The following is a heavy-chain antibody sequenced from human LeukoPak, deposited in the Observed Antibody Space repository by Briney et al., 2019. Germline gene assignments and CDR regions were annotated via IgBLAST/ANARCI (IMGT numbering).Heavy chain of an antibody. J-gene: IGHJ4*02. D-gene: IGHD4-11*01. Sequence: GGPLRLSCAASGFTFSSYAMSWVRQAPGKGLEWVSAISGSGDSTYYADSVKGRFSISRDNSKNTLYMQMNSLRAEDTAVYYCAKGPMTTRYWGQGTLVTVSS. CDR3: AKGPMTTRY. CDR1: GFTFSSYA. V-gene: IGHV3-23*01. CDR2: ISGSGDST.